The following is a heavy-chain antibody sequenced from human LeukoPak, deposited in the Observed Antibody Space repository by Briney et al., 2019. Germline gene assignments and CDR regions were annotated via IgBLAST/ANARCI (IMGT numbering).Heavy chain of an antibody. CDR3: ERRQQLADDAFDI. J-gene: IGHJ3*02. CDR2: ISGSGGST. CDR1: GFTFSSYA. D-gene: IGHD6-13*01. Sequence: GGSLRLSCAASGFTFSSYAMSWVRQAPGKGLEWVSAISGSGGSTYYADSVKGRFTISRDNSKNTLYLQMNSLRAEDTAVYYCERRQQLADDAFDIWGQGTMVTVSS. V-gene: IGHV3-23*01.